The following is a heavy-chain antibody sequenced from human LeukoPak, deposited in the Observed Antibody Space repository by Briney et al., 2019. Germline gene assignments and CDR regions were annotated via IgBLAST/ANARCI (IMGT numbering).Heavy chain of an antibody. CDR3: ARGVEPLAANTLAY. CDR1: GFTFITND. Sequence: GGSMRLSCAASGFTFITNDMTWIRQAPGKGLEWVSVLYSDGNTKYADSVQGRFTISRDNSKNTLYLEMNSLSPDDTAVYYCARGVEPLAANTLAYWGQGTLVTVSS. D-gene: IGHD1-14*01. J-gene: IGHJ4*02. V-gene: IGHV3-53*01. CDR2: LYSDGNT.